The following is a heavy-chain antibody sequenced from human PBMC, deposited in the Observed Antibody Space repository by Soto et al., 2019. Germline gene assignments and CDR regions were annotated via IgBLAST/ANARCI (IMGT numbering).Heavy chain of an antibody. D-gene: IGHD6-19*01. CDR3: ARVGSSGWAPDY. J-gene: IGHJ4*02. CDR2: IFYSGAT. Sequence: SETLSLTCTVSGGSISGHYWTWIRQPPGKELEWIGYIFYSGATNYNPSLKSRVTLSVDTSKNQFSLKLRSVTAADTAVYNCARVGSSGWAPDYWGRGTLVTVSS. CDR1: GGSISGHY. V-gene: IGHV4-59*11.